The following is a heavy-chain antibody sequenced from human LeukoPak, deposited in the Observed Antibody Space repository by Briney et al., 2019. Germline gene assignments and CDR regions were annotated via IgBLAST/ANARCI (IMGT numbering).Heavy chain of an antibody. Sequence: SETLSLTCTVSGGSISSSSYYWGWIRQPPGKGLEWIGSIYYSGSTYYNPSLKSRVTISVDTSKNQFSLKLSSVTAADTAVYYCARQRVDTAMVSPDAFDIWGQGTMVTVSS. CDR1: GGSISSSSYY. V-gene: IGHV4-39*01. CDR2: IYYSGST. J-gene: IGHJ3*02. D-gene: IGHD5-18*01. CDR3: ARQRVDTAMVSPDAFDI.